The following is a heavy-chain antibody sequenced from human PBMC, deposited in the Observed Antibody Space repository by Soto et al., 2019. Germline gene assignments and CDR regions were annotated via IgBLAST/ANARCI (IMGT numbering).Heavy chain of an antibody. D-gene: IGHD1-26*01. CDR2: IGTVGGT. CDR3: ARGRTAKATRWFDF. Sequence: PGGTLSLTCAVFGWSFMGSYWSWSRQSPGKGLEWIAVIGTVGGTYYNPSLKSRVTISGDTAKNPFSLDVITVSAADTAVYFCARGRTAKATRWFDFWGQGTPVTVSS. CDR1: GWSFMGSY. J-gene: IGHJ5*01. V-gene: IGHV4-34*01.